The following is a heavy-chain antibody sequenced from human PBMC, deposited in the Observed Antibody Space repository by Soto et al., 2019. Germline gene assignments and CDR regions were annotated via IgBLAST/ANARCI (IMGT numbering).Heavy chain of an antibody. J-gene: IGHJ4*02. CDR1: GGSISSGGYY. V-gene: IGHV4-31*03. CDR2: IYYSGRT. Sequence: QVQLQESGPGLVKPSQTLSLTCTVSGGSISSGGYYWSWIRQHPGKGLEWIGYIYYSGRTYYNPSLKSRVTISVDTSKNQFSLKLSSVTAADTAVYYCARGSADTVTTRPLDYWGQGTLVTVSS. D-gene: IGHD4-17*01. CDR3: ARGSADTVTTRPLDY.